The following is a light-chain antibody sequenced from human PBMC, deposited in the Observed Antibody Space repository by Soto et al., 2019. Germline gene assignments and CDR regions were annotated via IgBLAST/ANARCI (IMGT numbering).Light chain of an antibody. CDR3: QHRSNWPLT. CDR2: DAS. CDR1: QSVSTY. V-gene: IGKV3-11*01. Sequence: EVVLTHSPATLSLSPGERATLSCRASQSVSTYLAWYQQKPGQAPRLLIYDASNRATGTPARFSGSGSGTDFTLTISSLEPEDFAVYYCQHRSNWPLTFGGGTKVEIK. J-gene: IGKJ4*01.